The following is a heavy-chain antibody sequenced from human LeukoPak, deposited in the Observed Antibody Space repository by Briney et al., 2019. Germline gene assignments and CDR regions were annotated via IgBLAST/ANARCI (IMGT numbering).Heavy chain of an antibody. D-gene: IGHD6-19*01. CDR1: GFIFDNYG. CDR3: ARGEQWLDS. J-gene: IGHJ4*02. CDR2: LNWNGEST. V-gene: IGHV3-20*04. Sequence: GGSLRLSCTASGFIFDNYGMTWVRQAPGKALEWVSGLNWNGESTGYADSVRGRFTISRDNAKDSLFLQMDSLRVEDTAFYFCARGEQWLDSWGRGPLVTVSS.